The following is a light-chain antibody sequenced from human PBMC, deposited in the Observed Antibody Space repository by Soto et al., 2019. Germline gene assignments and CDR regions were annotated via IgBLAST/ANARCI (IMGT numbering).Light chain of an antibody. Sequence: DIQMTQSPSSLSASVGDRVTITCQESQDISNYLNWYQQKPGKAPKLLIYDASNLETGVPSRCSGSGSGTDFTFTISSLKPEDIETYYCQQYDHLPLVVTFGGGTKVEIK. CDR2: DAS. CDR1: QDISNY. V-gene: IGKV1-33*01. J-gene: IGKJ4*01. CDR3: QQYDHLPLVVT.